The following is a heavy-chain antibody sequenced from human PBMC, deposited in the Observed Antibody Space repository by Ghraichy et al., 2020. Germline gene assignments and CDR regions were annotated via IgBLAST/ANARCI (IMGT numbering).Heavy chain of an antibody. D-gene: IGHD6-19*01. CDR2: IYYSGST. V-gene: IGHV4-59*01. CDR3: ARAGGSSGWDRYFDY. J-gene: IGHJ4*02. CDR1: GGSISSYY. Sequence: SETLSLTCTVSGGSISSYYWSWIRQPPGKGLEWIGYIYYSGSTNYNPSLKSRVTISVDTSKNQFSLKLSSVTAADTAVYYCARAGGSSGWDRYFDYWGQGTLVTVSS.